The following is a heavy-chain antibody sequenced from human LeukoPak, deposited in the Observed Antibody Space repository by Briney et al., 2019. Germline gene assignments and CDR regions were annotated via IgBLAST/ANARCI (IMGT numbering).Heavy chain of an antibody. J-gene: IGHJ4*02. Sequence: SETLSLTCAVYGESFSGHYWTWIRQPPGKGLEWIGESTHSGSTNYNPPLKSRVTISVDTSKNQFSLQLTSVTAADTAVYHCARGRTGAAALDFWGPGTLVTVSS. CDR1: GESFSGHY. CDR2: STHSGST. V-gene: IGHV4-34*01. D-gene: IGHD2-2*01. CDR3: ARGRTGAAALDF.